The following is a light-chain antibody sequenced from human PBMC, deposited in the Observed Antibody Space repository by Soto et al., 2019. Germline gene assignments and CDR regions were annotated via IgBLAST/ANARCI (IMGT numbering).Light chain of an antibody. Sequence: EIVLTQSPATLSVSPGERATLSCRASQSVSTNLAWYQQKPGQAPRLLIYGESTRATGIPARVSGSGSGTEFTLTISSLQSEDFAVYYCQQYTNWPPETFGQGTKLEIK. V-gene: IGKV3-15*01. CDR1: QSVSTN. CDR2: GES. J-gene: IGKJ2*01. CDR3: QQYTNWPPET.